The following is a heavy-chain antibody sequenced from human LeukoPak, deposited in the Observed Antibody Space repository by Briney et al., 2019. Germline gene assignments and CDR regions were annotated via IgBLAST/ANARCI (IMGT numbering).Heavy chain of an antibody. Sequence: GGSLRLSCAASGFTFSSYGMHWVRQAPGKGLEWVAVIWYDGSNKYYADSVKGRFTISRDNSKNTLYLQMNSLRAEDTAVYYCAKESHCSGGSCSPHLDYRRQGTLLTVSS. J-gene: IGHJ4*02. V-gene: IGHV3-33*06. CDR1: GFTFSSYG. CDR2: IWYDGSNK. D-gene: IGHD2-15*01. CDR3: AKESHCSGGSCSPHLDY.